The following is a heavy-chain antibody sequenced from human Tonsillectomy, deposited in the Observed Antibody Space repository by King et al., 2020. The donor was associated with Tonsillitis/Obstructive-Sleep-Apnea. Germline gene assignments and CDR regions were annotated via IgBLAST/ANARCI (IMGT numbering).Heavy chain of an antibody. CDR3: AGDQGWGVAGIDY. CDR1: GGSITSGGFY. D-gene: IGHD3-16*01. J-gene: IGHJ4*02. Sequence: VQLQESGPGLVKPSQTLSLTCTLSGGSITSGGFYWSWIRQHPGKGLEWIGYTHYSGRTYYNPSLKSRGTISIDTPKNQFSLKLSSVTAADTAVYYCAGDQGWGVAGIDYWGQGTLVTVSS. CDR2: THYSGRT. V-gene: IGHV4-31*03.